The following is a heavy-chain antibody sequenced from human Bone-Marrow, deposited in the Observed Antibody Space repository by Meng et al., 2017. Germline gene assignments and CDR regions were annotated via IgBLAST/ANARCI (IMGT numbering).Heavy chain of an antibody. Sequence: SVKVSCKASGGTFSSYAISWVRQAPGQGLEWMGGIIPIFGTANHAQKFQGRVTITADESTSTAYMELSSLRSEDTAVYYCAREMVGHYDSSGYLDAFDIWGQGTMVTVSS. CDR1: GGTFSSYA. D-gene: IGHD3-22*01. CDR3: AREMVGHYDSSGYLDAFDI. CDR2: IIPIFGTA. J-gene: IGHJ3*02. V-gene: IGHV1-69*13.